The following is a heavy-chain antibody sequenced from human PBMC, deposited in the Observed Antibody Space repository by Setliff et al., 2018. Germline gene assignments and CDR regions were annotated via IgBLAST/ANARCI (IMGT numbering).Heavy chain of an antibody. CDR1: GGSISSSNW. CDR2: INYLGNT. CDR3: ARVAQYSSSSFYYYYYGMDV. Sequence: SETLSLTCAVSGGSISSSNWWSWVRQPPGKGLEWIGDINYLGNTNYNPSLKSRVVISVDTSKNLVSLKLSSVTAADTAVYYCARVAQYSSSSFYYYYYGMDVWGQGTTVTVSS. J-gene: IGHJ6*02. V-gene: IGHV4-4*02. D-gene: IGHD6-6*01.